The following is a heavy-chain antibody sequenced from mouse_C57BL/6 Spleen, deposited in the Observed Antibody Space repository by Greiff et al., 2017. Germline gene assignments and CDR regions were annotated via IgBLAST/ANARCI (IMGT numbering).Heavy chain of an antibody. J-gene: IGHJ3*01. Sequence: EVQLQQSGPELVKPGASVKISCKASGYTFTDYYMNWVKQSHGKSLEWIGDINPNNGGTSYNQKFKGKATLTVDKSSSTAYMELRSLTSEDSAVYYCARRPLYDYDEGAWFAYWGQGTLVTVSA. V-gene: IGHV1-26*01. CDR2: INPNNGGT. D-gene: IGHD2-4*01. CDR1: GYTFTDYY. CDR3: ARRPLYDYDEGAWFAY.